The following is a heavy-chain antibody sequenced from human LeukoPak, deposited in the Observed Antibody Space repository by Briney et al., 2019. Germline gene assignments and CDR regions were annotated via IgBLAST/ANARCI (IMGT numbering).Heavy chain of an antibody. D-gene: IGHD6-13*01. CDR2: IYTSGST. CDR3: ARLYSSSGYYYYYMDV. J-gene: IGHJ6*03. CDR1: GGSISSYY. V-gene: IGHV4-4*07. Sequence: SETLSLTCTVSGGSISSYYWSWIRQPAGKGLEWIGRIYTSGSTNYNPSLKSRVTISVDTSKNQFSLKLSSVTTADTAVYYCARLYSSSGYYYYYMDVWGKGTTVTVSS.